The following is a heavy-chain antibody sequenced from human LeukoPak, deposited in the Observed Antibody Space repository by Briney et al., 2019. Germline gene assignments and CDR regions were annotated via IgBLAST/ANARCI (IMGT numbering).Heavy chain of an antibody. V-gene: IGHV4-61*05. J-gene: IGHJ3*02. D-gene: IGHD3-22*01. CDR3: ACLTTADAFDI. CDR2: IYDSGST. CDR1: GGSISSSSYY. Sequence: SETLSLTCTVSGGSISSSSYYWGWIRQPPGKGLEWIGYIYDSGSTNYNPSLKSRVTISVDTSKNQFSLKLSSVTAADTAVYYCACLTTADAFDIWGQGTMVTVSS.